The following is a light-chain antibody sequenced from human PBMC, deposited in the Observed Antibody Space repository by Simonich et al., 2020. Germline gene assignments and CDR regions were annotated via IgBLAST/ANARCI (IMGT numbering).Light chain of an antibody. J-gene: IGKJ1*01. CDR3: QQYYSASWT. CDR2: GAS. CDR1: QSVRSK. V-gene: IGKV3-15*01. Sequence: EIVMTQSPATLSVSTGETATLSCRASQSVRSKLAWYQQKPGQAPRLLLYGASTRATGIPARFSGSGSGTEFTLTISSMQSEDFAVYYCQQYYSASWTFGQGTKVEIK.